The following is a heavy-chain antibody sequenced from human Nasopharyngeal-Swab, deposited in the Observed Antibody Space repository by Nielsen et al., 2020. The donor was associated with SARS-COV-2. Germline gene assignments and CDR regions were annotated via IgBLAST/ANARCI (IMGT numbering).Heavy chain of an antibody. CDR2: IYYSGST. CDR1: GGPFSRGSYY. J-gene: IGHJ4*02. D-gene: IGHD4-17*01. CDR3: ARVLTTTVTIDY. Sequence: SQLLSVPWTLLGGPFSRGSYYWSWIRQPPGKGLEWIGYIYYSGSTNYNPSLKSRVTISVDTSKNQFSLKLSSVTAADTAVYYCARVLTTTVTIDYWGQGTLVTVSS. V-gene: IGHV4-61*01.